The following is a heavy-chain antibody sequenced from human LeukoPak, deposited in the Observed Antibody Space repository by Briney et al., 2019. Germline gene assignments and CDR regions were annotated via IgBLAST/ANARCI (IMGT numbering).Heavy chain of an antibody. D-gene: IGHD2-2*01. CDR3: AKGALGYCSSTSCPSGLDFDY. V-gene: IGHV3-33*06. J-gene: IGHJ4*02. Sequence: PGRSLRLSCAASGFTFSSYGMHWVRQAPGKGLEWVAVIWYDGSNKYYADSVKGRFTISRDNSKNTLYPQMNSLRAEDTAVYYCAKGALGYCSSTSCPSGLDFDYWGQGTLVTVSS. CDR1: GFTFSSYG. CDR2: IWYDGSNK.